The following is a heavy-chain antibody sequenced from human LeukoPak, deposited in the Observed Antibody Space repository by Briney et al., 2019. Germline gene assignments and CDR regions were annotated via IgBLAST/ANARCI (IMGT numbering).Heavy chain of an antibody. V-gene: IGHV3-30*18. J-gene: IGHJ6*02. Sequence: GGSLRLSCAASGFTFSNYAMHWVRQAPGKGLEWVAVISYDGSNKYYADSVKGRFTVSRDNSKNTLYLQMNSLRAEDTAVYFCANDYGSGSRSYYYYGMDVWGQGTTVTVSS. CDR3: ANDYGSGSRSYYYYGMDV. CDR2: ISYDGSNK. D-gene: IGHD3-10*01. CDR1: GFTFSNYA.